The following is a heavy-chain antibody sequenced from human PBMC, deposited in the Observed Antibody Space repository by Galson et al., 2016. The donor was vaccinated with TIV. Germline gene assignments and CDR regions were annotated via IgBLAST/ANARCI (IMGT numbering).Heavy chain of an antibody. Sequence: SVKVSCKASGVIFNSYAISWVRQAPGQGLEWVGGIIAIFGVASYAQKFQGRVTITADESTSTVYMELSSLRSEDTAVYYCARDPKYSGNDLHYWGQGTLVTVPS. CDR2: IIAIFGVA. CDR1: GVIFNSYA. J-gene: IGHJ4*02. D-gene: IGHD5-12*01. CDR3: ARDPKYSGNDLHY. V-gene: IGHV1-69*13.